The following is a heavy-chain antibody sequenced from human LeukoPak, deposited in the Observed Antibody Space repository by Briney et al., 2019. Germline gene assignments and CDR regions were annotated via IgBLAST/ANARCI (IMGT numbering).Heavy chain of an antibody. D-gene: IGHD3-10*01. CDR2: ISAYNVNT. V-gene: IGHV1-18*01. CDR3: ARDLPQYYYGSGSYSGY. J-gene: IGHJ4*02. Sequence: ASLKVSCKASGYTFTSYGISWVRQAPGQGLEWMGWISAYNVNTNYAQKLQGRVTITTETSTSTAYMGLRRLRSDDTAVYYCARDLPQYYYGSGSYSGYWGQGTLVTVSS. CDR1: GYTFTSYG.